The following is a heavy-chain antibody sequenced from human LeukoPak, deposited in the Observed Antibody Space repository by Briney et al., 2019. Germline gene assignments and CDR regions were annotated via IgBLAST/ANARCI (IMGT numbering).Heavy chain of an antibody. V-gene: IGHV3-11*01. CDR1: GFTFGDYY. J-gene: IGHJ4*02. Sequence: GGSLRLSCAASGFTFGDYYMTWIRQAPGKGLEWVSYISNSGNTIKEADSVKGRFNISRDNAQNSLFLQMKSLRAEDTAVYYCARYRVITNDYFDSWGQGTLVTVSS. CDR2: ISNSGNTI. D-gene: IGHD3-16*01. CDR3: ARYRVITNDYFDS.